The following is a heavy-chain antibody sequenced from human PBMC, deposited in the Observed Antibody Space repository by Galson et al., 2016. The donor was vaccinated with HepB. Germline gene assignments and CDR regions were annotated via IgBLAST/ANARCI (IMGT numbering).Heavy chain of an antibody. D-gene: IGHD2-21*01. Sequence: SLRLSCAASGFTFTNYGMHWVRQPPGRGLQWVAAIWYDGSNEFYADAVKGRFTISRDNSKNTLYVQLNNLRAEDTAIYYCARDAGGGVVGRTWLFDFWGQGILVTVSS. J-gene: IGHJ4*02. CDR3: ARDAGGGVVGRTWLFDF. V-gene: IGHV3-33*01. CDR2: IWYDGSNE. CDR1: GFTFTNYG.